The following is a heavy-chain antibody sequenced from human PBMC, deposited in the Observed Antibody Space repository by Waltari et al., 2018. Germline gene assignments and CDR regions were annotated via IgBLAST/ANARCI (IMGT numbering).Heavy chain of an antibody. CDR2: IDGPTTNT. CDR1: GFNFGSYS. Sequence: EVQLLESGGGLVQPGESLRLSCVASGFNFGSYSMSWVRQAPGKGLGWVSTIDGPTTNTHYADSVEGRLTISRDKSKNTLYLHMNSLRADDTAIYYCATWMVSHFDYWGQGTLVTAS. J-gene: IGHJ4*02. V-gene: IGHV3-23*01. D-gene: IGHD2-8*01. CDR3: ATWMVSHFDY.